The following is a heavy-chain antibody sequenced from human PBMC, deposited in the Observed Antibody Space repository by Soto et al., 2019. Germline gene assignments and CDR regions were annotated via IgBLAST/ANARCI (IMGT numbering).Heavy chain of an antibody. D-gene: IGHD6-19*01. CDR2: ISSSSSTI. CDR1: GFTFSSYS. Sequence: GGSLRLSCAASGFTFSSYSMNWVRQAPGKGLEWVSYISSSSSTIYYADSVKGRFTISRDNAKSSLYLQMNSLRAEDTAVYYCARVYGIAVAGTLDYWGQGTLVTVSS. CDR3: ARVYGIAVAGTLDY. J-gene: IGHJ4*02. V-gene: IGHV3-48*01.